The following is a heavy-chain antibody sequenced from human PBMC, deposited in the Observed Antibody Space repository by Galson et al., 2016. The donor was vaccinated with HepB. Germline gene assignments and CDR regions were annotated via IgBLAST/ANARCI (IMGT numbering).Heavy chain of an antibody. CDR2: TFYRSNWQN. V-gene: IGHV6-1*01. CDR1: GDSVSSNSAG. Sequence: ISGDSVSSNSAGWNWIRQSPSRGLEWLGRTFYRSNWQNDYAESVKSRITINPDTSKNQFSLQLNSVTPEDTAVYYCARSYLLGRGFGWWGQGTLVTVSS. D-gene: IGHD3-3*01. J-gene: IGHJ4*02. CDR3: ARSYLLGRGFGW.